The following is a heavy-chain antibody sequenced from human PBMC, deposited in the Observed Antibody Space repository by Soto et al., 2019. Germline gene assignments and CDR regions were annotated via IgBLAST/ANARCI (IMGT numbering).Heavy chain of an antibody. CDR3: ARLSLLWFGELLYGMDV. Sequence: LKISCKGSGYSFTSYWISWVRQMPGKGLEWMGRIDPSDSYTNYSPSFQGHVTISADKSISTAYLQWSSLKASDTAMYYCARLSLLWFGELLYGMDVWGQGTTVTVSS. D-gene: IGHD3-10*01. CDR2: IDPSDSYT. V-gene: IGHV5-10-1*01. CDR1: GYSFTSYW. J-gene: IGHJ6*02.